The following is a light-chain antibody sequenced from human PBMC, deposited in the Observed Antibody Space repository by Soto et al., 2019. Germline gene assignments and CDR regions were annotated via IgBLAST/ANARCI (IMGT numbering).Light chain of an antibody. J-gene: IGKJ1*01. V-gene: IGKV3-15*01. CDR2: GAS. CDR1: QSVSSN. Sequence: EIVMTQSPATLSVSPGVRAPLSCRARQSVSSNLAWYQQKPGQAPRLLIYGASTRATGIPARFSGSGSGTEFTLTISGLQSEDFAVYYCQQYNNWPRTFGQGTKVDIK. CDR3: QQYNNWPRT.